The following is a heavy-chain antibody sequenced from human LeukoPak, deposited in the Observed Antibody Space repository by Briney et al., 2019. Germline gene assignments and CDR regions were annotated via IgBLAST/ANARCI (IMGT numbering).Heavy chain of an antibody. CDR3: ARAARPLNYYDSSAASGAFDI. CDR1: GGSISSSNW. V-gene: IGHV4-4*02. D-gene: IGHD3-22*01. J-gene: IGHJ3*02. Sequence: SETLSLTCAVSGGSISSSNWWSWVRQPPGKGLEWIGEIYHSGSTNYNPSLKSRVTISVDKSKNQFSLKLSSVTAADTAVYYCARAARPLNYYDSSAASGAFDIWGQGTMVTVSS. CDR2: IYHSGST.